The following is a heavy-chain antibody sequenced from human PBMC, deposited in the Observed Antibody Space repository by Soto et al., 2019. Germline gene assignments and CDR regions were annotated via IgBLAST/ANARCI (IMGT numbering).Heavy chain of an antibody. V-gene: IGHV1-3*01. CDR1: GYTFTSYA. CDR3: ASSVGRIVVVITTALGY. J-gene: IGHJ4*02. D-gene: IGHD3-22*01. CDR2: INAGTGNT. Sequence: ASVKVSCKASGYTFTSYAMHWVRQAPKQRLEWMGWINAGTGNTKYSQKFQGRVTITRDTSASTAYMELSSLRSEDTAVYYCASSVGRIVVVITTALGYWGKGTLVTVSS.